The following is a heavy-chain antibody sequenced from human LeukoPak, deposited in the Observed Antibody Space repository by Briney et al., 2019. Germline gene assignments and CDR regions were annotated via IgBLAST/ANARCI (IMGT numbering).Heavy chain of an antibody. CDR1: GGSISSSSYY. D-gene: IGHD5-18*01. Sequence: SETLSLTCTVSGGSISSSSYYWGWIRQPPGKGLEWIGNIYDSGISSYNPSLKSRVTISVDTSKNQFSLKLSSVTAADTAVYYCARARRGAARYFDYWGQGTLVTVSS. CDR2: IYDSGIS. J-gene: IGHJ4*02. CDR3: ARARRGAARYFDY. V-gene: IGHV4-39*07.